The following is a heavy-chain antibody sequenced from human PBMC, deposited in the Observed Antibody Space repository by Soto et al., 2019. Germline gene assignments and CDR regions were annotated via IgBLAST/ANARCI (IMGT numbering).Heavy chain of an antibody. V-gene: IGHV1-18*01. J-gene: IGHJ3*02. CDR2: ISAYNGNT. CDR3: ARDIVVVPAAKYSAFDI. D-gene: IGHD2-2*01. CDR1: GYTFTSYG. Sequence: ASVKVSCKASGYTFTSYGISWVRQAPGQGLEWMGWISAYNGNTNYAQKLQGRVTMTTDTSTSTAYMELRSLRSDDTAVYYCARDIVVVPAAKYSAFDIWGQGTMVTV.